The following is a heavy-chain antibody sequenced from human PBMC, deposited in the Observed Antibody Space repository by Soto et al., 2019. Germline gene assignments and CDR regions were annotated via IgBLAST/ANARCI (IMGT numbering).Heavy chain of an antibody. CDR2: ISAYNRDT. V-gene: IGHV1-18*01. CDR3: ARDHTYYDNGGTTDY. D-gene: IGHD3-22*01. Sequence: QVQLVQSGAEVKKPGASVKVAYKASGYTFSDYGITWVRQAPGQGLEWVGWISAYNRDTKYAQKVQGRVTMTTDTSTSTAYVELRSLRSDDTAVYFCARDHTYYDNGGTTDYWGQGTLVTVSS. J-gene: IGHJ4*02. CDR1: GYTFSDYG.